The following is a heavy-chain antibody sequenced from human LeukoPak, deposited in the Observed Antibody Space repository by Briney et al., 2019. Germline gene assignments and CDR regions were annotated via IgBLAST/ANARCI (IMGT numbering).Heavy chain of an antibody. J-gene: IGHJ4*02. Sequence: PSETLSLTCAVYGGSFSGYYWSWIRQPPGKGLEWVGEINHSGSTNYNPSLKSRVTISVDTSKNQFSLKLSSVTAADTAVYYCARDSGYDFWSGYHHFDYWGQGTLVTVSS. V-gene: IGHV4-34*01. CDR3: ARDSGYDFWSGYHHFDY. CDR1: GGSFSGYY. D-gene: IGHD3-3*01. CDR2: INHSGST.